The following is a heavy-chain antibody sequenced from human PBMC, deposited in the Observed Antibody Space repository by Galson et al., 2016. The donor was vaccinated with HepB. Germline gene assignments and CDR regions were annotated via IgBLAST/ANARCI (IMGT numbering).Heavy chain of an antibody. CDR3: ARHAYSSVFWYFDL. Sequence: LSLTCTVSGGSISSSSYYWGWIRQPPGKGLEWIGSIYYSGSTYYNPSLKSRVTISVDTSKNQFSLKLSSVTAADTAVYYCARHAYSSVFWYFDLWGRGTLVTVSS. J-gene: IGHJ2*01. V-gene: IGHV4-39*01. CDR1: GGSISSSSYY. D-gene: IGHD6-19*01. CDR2: IYYSGST.